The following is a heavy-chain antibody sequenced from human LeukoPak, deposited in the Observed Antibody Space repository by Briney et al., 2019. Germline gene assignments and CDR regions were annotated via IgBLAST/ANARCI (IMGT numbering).Heavy chain of an antibody. CDR2: ISSSSSTI. CDR1: GFTFSSYS. CDR3: ARVLKPPAKALVGRYYYYMDV. V-gene: IGHV3-48*01. J-gene: IGHJ6*03. Sequence: PGGSLRLSCAASGFTFSSYSMNWVRQAPGKGLEWVSYISSSSSTIYYADSVKGRFTISRDNAKNSLYLQMNSLRAEDTAVYYCARVLKPPAKALVGRYYYYMDVWGKGTTVTVSS.